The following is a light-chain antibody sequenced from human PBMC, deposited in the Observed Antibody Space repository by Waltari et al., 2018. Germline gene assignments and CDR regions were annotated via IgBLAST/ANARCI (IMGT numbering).Light chain of an antibody. J-gene: IGKJ1*01. V-gene: IGKV1-5*03. CDR3: QQYDTFSAT. Sequence: DIQMTQSPSTLSASVGDRVTITCRASRSISSWLAWYQQKPGKAPKLLIYKASYLESGVPSRFSGSGSGTEFTLTISSLQPDDFATYYCQQYDTFSATFGPGTTVEI. CDR1: RSISSW. CDR2: KAS.